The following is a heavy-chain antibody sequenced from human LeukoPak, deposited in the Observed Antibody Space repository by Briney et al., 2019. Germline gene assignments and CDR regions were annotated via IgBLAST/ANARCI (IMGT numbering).Heavy chain of an antibody. CDR3: AREGGSYYGSYFDY. CDR1: GYTSTSYY. V-gene: IGHV1-18*04. Sequence: GASVKVSCKASGYTSTSYYMHWVRQAPGQGLEWMGWISAYNGNTNYAQKLQGRVTMTTDTSTSTAYMELRSLRSDDTAVYYCAREGGSYYGSYFDYWGQGTLVTVSS. J-gene: IGHJ4*02. D-gene: IGHD1-26*01. CDR2: ISAYNGNT.